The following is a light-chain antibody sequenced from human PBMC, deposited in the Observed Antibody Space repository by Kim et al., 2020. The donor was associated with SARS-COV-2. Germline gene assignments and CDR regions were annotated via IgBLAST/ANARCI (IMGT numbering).Light chain of an antibody. CDR1: SVRNYF. Sequence: LGGTVRITCQGDSVRNYFVSWYQQKPGQAPLLVMYGRNIRASGIPDRFSGSRLGDTASLTIAGTQPEDEADYYCNSRDSSGNLGVFGGGTKLTVL. J-gene: IGLJ3*02. CDR3: NSRDSSGNLGV. V-gene: IGLV3-19*01. CDR2: GRN.